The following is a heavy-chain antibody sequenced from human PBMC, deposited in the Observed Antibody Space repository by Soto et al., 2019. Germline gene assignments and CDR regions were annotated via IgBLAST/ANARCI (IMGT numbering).Heavy chain of an antibody. V-gene: IGHV4-39*07. CDR2: IYFGGTT. D-gene: IGHD1-7*01. Sequence: PSETLSLTCTVSGASISSSSYYWGWIRQTPGKGLEWIGSIYFGGTTFSNPSLKSRFTISVDTSKNQFSLNLSFVTAADTAVYYCATMGTPATGLYYFDYWGQGTLVTVSS. J-gene: IGHJ4*02. CDR3: ATMGTPATGLYYFDY. CDR1: GASISSSSYY.